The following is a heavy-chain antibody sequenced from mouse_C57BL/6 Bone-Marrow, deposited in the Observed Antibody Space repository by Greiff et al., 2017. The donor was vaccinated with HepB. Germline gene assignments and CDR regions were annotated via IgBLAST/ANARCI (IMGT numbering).Heavy chain of an antibody. V-gene: IGHV1-50*01. CDR1: GYTFTSYW. D-gene: IGHD1-1*01. CDR2: IDPSDSYT. J-gene: IGHJ1*03. Sequence: QVQLKQPGAELVKPGASVKLSCKASGYTFTSYWMQWVKQRPGQGLEWIGEIDPSDSYTNYNQKFKGKATLTVDTSSSTAYMQLSSLTSEDSAVYYCARRLYYYYGSSPWYFTVWGTGTTVTVSS. CDR3: ARRLYYYYGSSPWYFTV.